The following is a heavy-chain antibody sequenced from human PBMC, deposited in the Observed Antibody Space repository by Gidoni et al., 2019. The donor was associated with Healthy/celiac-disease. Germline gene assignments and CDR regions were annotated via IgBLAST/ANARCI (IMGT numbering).Heavy chain of an antibody. CDR3: ASKSVATPRGLDY. D-gene: IGHD6-19*01. CDR1: GGSFSGYY. Sequence: QVQLQQWGAGLLKPSETLSLTCAVYGGSFSGYYWSWIRPPPGKGLEWIGEINHSGSTNYNPSLKSRVTISVDTSKNQFSLKLSSVTAADTAVYYCASKSVATPRGLDYWGQGTLVTVSS. V-gene: IGHV4-34*01. CDR2: INHSGST. J-gene: IGHJ4*02.